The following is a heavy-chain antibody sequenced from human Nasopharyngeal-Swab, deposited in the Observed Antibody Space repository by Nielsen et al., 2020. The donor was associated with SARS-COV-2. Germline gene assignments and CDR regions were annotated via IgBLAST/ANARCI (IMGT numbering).Heavy chain of an antibody. CDR3: TTDLGSSGFDY. D-gene: IGHD7-27*01. J-gene: IGHJ4*02. V-gene: IGHV3-15*07. CDR2: IKSKTDGGTT. Sequence: VRQAPGKGLEWVGRIKSKTDGGTTDYAAPVEGRFTISRDDSKNTLYLQMNSLKTEDTAVYYCTTDLGSSGFDYWGQGTLVTVSS.